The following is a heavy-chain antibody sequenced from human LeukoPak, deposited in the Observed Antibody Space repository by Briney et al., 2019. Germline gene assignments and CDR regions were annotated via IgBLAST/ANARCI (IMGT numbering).Heavy chain of an antibody. V-gene: IGHV3-33*06. CDR3: AKTLGGSLDY. J-gene: IGHJ4*02. Sequence: PGGSLRLSCAASGFTFSSYGMHWVRQAPGKGLEWVAVIWYDGSNKYYADSVKGRFTISRDNSKNTLYLQMNSLRAEDTVVYYCAKTLGGSLDYWGQGTLVTVSS. CDR2: IWYDGSNK. CDR1: GFTFSSYG. D-gene: IGHD3-10*01.